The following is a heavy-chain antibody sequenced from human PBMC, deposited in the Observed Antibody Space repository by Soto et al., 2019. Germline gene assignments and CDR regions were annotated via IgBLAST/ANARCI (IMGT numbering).Heavy chain of an antibody. D-gene: IGHD2-15*01. Sequence: GGSMRLSCAASGFTFSSYGMHLVRQAPGKGLEWVAVIWYDGSNKYYADSVKGRFTISRDNSKNTLYLQMNSLRAEDTAVYYCARDYCSGGSCLFGMDVWGQGTTVTVSS. CDR2: IWYDGSNK. CDR1: GFTFSSYG. V-gene: IGHV3-33*01. CDR3: ARDYCSGGSCLFGMDV. J-gene: IGHJ6*01.